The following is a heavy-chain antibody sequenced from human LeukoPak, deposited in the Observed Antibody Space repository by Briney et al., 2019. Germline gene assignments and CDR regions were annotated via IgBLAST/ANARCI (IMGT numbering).Heavy chain of an antibody. V-gene: IGHV4-30-4*08. J-gene: IGHJ4*02. D-gene: IGHD3-10*01. CDR2: IYYSGST. Sequence: SQTLSLTCTVSGGSISTGDSYWTWLRQPPGKGLEWIGYIYYSGSTYYNPSLKSRVTISVDTSKNQFPLKLNSVTAADTAVYYCARGRTPREYGSGSFGFDYWGQGTLVTVSS. CDR3: ARGRTPREYGSGSFGFDY. CDR1: GGSISTGDSY.